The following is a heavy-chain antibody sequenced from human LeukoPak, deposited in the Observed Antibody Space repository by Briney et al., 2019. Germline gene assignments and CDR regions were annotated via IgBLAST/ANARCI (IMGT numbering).Heavy chain of an antibody. CDR3: ARHIVATINPEYFQH. CDR2: ISYDGSNK. Sequence: PGGSLRLSCAASGFTFSSYAMHWVRQAPGKGLEWVAVISYDGSNKYYADSVKGRFTISRDNSKNTLYLQMNSLRAEDTAVYYCARHIVATINPEYFQHWGQGTLVTVSS. D-gene: IGHD5-12*01. V-gene: IGHV3-30-3*01. J-gene: IGHJ1*01. CDR1: GFTFSSYA.